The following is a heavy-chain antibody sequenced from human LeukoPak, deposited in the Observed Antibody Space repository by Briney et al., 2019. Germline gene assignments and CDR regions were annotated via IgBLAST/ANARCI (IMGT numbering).Heavy chain of an antibody. V-gene: IGHV4-4*07. CDR3: ARDHPYDFWSGYYSGQTAAFDY. Sequence: SETLSLTCTVSGGSISSYYWSWIRQPAGKGLEWIGRIYTSGSTNYNPSLKSRVTMSVDTSKNQFSLKLSSVTAADTAVYYCARDHPYDFWSGYYSGQTAAFDYWGQGTLVTVSS. D-gene: IGHD3-3*01. CDR1: GGSISSYY. CDR2: IYTSGST. J-gene: IGHJ4*02.